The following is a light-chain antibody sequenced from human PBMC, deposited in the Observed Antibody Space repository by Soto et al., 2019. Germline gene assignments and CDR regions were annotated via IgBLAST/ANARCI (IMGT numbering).Light chain of an antibody. CDR3: QQYNSYWYT. J-gene: IGKJ2*01. V-gene: IGKV1-5*01. Sequence: DIQMTQSPSTLSASVGDRVTITCRASQSISSWLAWYQQKPGKAPKLLIYDASSLESGVPSRFSGSGSGTEFTLTISSLLPDDFATYYCQQYNSYWYTFGQGTKLEIK. CDR1: QSISSW. CDR2: DAS.